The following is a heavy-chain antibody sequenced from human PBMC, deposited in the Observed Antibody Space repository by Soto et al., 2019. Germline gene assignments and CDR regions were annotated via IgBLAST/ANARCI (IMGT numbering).Heavy chain of an antibody. Sequence: SETLSLTCTVSGGSISSYYWSWIRQTPGKGLEWIGYIYYSGSTNYNPSLKSRVTISVDTSKNQFSLKLSSVTAADTAVYYCARRRGRAYYYYGMDVWGQGTTVTVSS. CDR3: ARRRGRAYYYYGMDV. V-gene: IGHV4-59*01. CDR1: GGSISSYY. CDR2: IYYSGST. J-gene: IGHJ6*02. D-gene: IGHD6-13*01.